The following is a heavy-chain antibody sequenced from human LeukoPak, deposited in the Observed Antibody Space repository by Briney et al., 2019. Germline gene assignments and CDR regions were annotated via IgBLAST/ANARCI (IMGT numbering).Heavy chain of an antibody. J-gene: IGHJ4*02. V-gene: IGHV3-30-3*01. D-gene: IGHD2-21*02. CDR2: ISYDGSNK. CDR1: GFTFSAYT. Sequence: GGSLRLSCAASGFTFSAYTIHWVRQAPGKGLEWVALISYDGSNKNYADSAKGRFTISRDNSKNTLYLQMNSLRDEDTAVYYCARDLVTLWGQGTLVAVSS. CDR3: ARDLVTL.